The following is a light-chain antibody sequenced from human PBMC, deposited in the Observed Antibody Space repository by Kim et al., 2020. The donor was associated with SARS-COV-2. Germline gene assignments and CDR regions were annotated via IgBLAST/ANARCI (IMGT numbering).Light chain of an antibody. V-gene: IGKV1-27*01. Sequence: ASIGDRFTITCRSSQDIANSLAWYQQKPGKVPQVLIYAASTLQSGVPSRFSGSGSGTEFTLTIGSLQTEDVATYYCQKYNSAPWTFGPGTKVDIK. J-gene: IGKJ1*01. CDR2: AAS. CDR1: QDIANS. CDR3: QKYNSAPWT.